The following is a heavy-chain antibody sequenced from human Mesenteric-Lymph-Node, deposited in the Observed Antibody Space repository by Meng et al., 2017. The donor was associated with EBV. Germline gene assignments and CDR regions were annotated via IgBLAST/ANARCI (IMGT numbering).Heavy chain of an antibody. CDR2: IYYSGST. CDR3: ARHEDSSSWYDY. J-gene: IGHJ4*02. V-gene: IGHV4-39*01. CDR1: GGSISSSSYY. Sequence: QVQLPEAGPGLVKPSETLSLTCTVSGGSISSSSYYWGWIRQPPGKGLEWIGSIYYSGSTYYNPSLKSRVTISVDTSKNQFSLKLSSVTAADTAVYYCARHEDSSSWYDYWGQGTLVTVSS. D-gene: IGHD6-13*01.